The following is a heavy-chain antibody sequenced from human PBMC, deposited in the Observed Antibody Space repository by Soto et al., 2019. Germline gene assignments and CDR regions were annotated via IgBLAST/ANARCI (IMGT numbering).Heavy chain of an antibody. CDR3: ARDDIPGIAVATYGMDV. D-gene: IGHD6-19*01. Sequence: GGSLRLSCAASGFTFSDYYMSWIRQAPGKGLEWVSYISSSSDTIYYTDSVKGRFTISRDNAKNSLYLQMNSLRAEDTAVYYCARDDIPGIAVATYGMDVWGQGTTVTVSS. CDR2: ISSSSDTI. CDR1: GFTFSDYY. J-gene: IGHJ6*02. V-gene: IGHV3-11*04.